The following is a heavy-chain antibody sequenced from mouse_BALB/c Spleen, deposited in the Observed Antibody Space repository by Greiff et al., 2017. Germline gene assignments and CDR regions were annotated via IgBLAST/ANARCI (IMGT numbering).Heavy chain of an antibody. V-gene: IGHV5-9-1*01. J-gene: IGHJ2*01. CDR2: ISSGGSYT. Sequence: EVKLQESGGGLVKPGGSLKLSCAASGFTFSSYAMSWVRQTPEKRLEWVATISSGGSYTYYPDSVKGRFTISRDNAKNTMYLQMSSLRSEDTAMYYCARRDLLLLPNFDYWGQGTTLTVAS. D-gene: IGHD2-2*01. CDR1: GFTFSSYA. CDR3: ARRDLLLLPNFDY.